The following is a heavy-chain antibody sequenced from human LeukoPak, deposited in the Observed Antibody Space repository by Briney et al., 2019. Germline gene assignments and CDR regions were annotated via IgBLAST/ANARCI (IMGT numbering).Heavy chain of an antibody. CDR1: GGSFSGYY. D-gene: IGHD3-3*01. CDR3: ARTYRRFNYYYMDV. V-gene: IGHV4-34*01. CDR2: ITHSGST. Sequence: SETLSLTCAVYGGSFSGYYWSWIRQPPGKGLEWIGEITHSGSTNYNPSLKSRVTISVDTSKNQFSLKLSSVTAADTAVYYCARTYRRFNYYYMDVWGKGTTVTVSS. J-gene: IGHJ6*03.